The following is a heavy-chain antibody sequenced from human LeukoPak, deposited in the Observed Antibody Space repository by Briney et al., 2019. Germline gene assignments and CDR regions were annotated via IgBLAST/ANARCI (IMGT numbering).Heavy chain of an antibody. CDR3: ARVVGTRARYGY. V-gene: IGHV3-7*01. CDR2: IKQDGSEK. CDR1: GFTFSSYW. Sequence: GGSLRLSCAASGFTFSSYWMSWVRQAPGKGLEWVANIKQDGSEKYYVDSVKGRFAISRDNAKNSLYLQMNSLRAEDTAVYYRARVVGTRARYGYWGQGTLVTVSS. J-gene: IGHJ4*02. D-gene: IGHD1-1*01.